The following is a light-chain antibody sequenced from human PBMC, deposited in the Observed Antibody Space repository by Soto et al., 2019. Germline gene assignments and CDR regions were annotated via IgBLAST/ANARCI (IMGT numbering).Light chain of an antibody. J-gene: IGKJ4*01. V-gene: IGKV3-20*01. CDR2: GSS. CDR1: QDVDSNF. CDR3: HQYYSSIT. Sequence: IVLTQSPGTLSLSPGERATLSCRASQDVDSNFLAWYQQRPGQAPRLLIYGSSRRATGIPDRFSGSGSGTDFTLTISRVGPEDIAVYFCHQYYSSITFGGGTEVEVK.